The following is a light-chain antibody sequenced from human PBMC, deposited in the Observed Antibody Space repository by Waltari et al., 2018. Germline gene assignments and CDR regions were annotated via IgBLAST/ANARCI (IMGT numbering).Light chain of an antibody. CDR3: QQYYDVPWT. Sequence: DIVMTQSPDSLAVSPGERATINCKSSQSVLYIFNNKNDIAWDQQKVGQAPNLLIYWASTRESGVHDRFSGSWSGTDFTLTIVSLQAEDVAVYYCQQYYDVPWTFGQGTKVEIK. CDR2: WAS. CDR1: QSVLYIFNNKND. V-gene: IGKV4-1*01. J-gene: IGKJ1*01.